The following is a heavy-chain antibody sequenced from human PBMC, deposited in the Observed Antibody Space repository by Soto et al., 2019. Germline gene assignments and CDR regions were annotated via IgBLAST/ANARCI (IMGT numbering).Heavy chain of an antibody. CDR2: IYYSGST. CDR3: ASQVPARSIYYYYGMDV. CDR1: GGSISSGGYY. Sequence: SETLSLTCTVSGGSISSGGYYWSWIRQHPGKSMEWIGYIYYSGSTYYNPSLKSRVTISVDTSKNQFSLKLSSVTAADTAVYYCASQVPARSIYYYYGMDVWGQGTTVTVSS. J-gene: IGHJ6*02. D-gene: IGHD2-2*01. V-gene: IGHV4-31*03.